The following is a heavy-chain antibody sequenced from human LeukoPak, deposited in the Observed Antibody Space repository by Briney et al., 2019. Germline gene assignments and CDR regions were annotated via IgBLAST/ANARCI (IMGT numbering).Heavy chain of an antibody. J-gene: IGHJ4*02. Sequence: PGGSLRLSCAASGFTFSSYSMNWVRQAPGKGLEWVSSISSSSSYIYYADSVKGRFTISRDNAKNSLYLQMNSLRAEDTAVYYCARVPLDYGGYYFDYWGQGTLVTVSS. D-gene: IGHD4-23*01. CDR1: GFTFSSYS. CDR3: ARVPLDYGGYYFDY. V-gene: IGHV3-21*01. CDR2: ISSSSSYI.